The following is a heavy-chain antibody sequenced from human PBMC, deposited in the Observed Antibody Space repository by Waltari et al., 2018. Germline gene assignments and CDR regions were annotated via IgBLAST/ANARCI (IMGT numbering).Heavy chain of an antibody. CDR2: INSDGRDT. CDR3: ARVARKTYSSPVPGRDYYYGMDV. Sequence: EEQLVESGGGLIQPGESLRVSCAVSGFTFSRYWMNWVRQAPGKGLVWVERINSDGRDTSYADSVKGRFTISRDNAKNTVYLQMKSLRAEDTAVYYCARVARKTYSSPVPGRDYYYGMDVWGLGTTVTVSS. CDR1: GFTFSRYW. V-gene: IGHV3-74*01. J-gene: IGHJ6*02. D-gene: IGHD6-13*01.